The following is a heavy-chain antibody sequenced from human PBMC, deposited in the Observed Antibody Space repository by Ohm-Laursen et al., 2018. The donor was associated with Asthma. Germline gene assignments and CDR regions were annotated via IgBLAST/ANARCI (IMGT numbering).Heavy chain of an antibody. CDR1: GGSISSYY. Sequence: SETLSLTCSVSGGSISSYYWSWIRQPPGKGLEWIGYIYYSGSTNYNPSLKSRVTISVDTSKNQFSLKLSSVTAADTAVYYCARNGIVGARGTPDYWGQGTLVTVSS. CDR2: IYYSGST. J-gene: IGHJ4*02. V-gene: IGHV4-59*01. D-gene: IGHD1-26*01. CDR3: ARNGIVGARGTPDY.